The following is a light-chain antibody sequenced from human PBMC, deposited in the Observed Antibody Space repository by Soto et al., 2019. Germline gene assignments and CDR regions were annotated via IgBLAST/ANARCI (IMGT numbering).Light chain of an antibody. Sequence: QSALTQPASVSGSPGQSITISCTGTSSDVGGYDFVSWYQQYPGKAPKLMIYAVSDRPSGVSNRFSGSKSGNTASLTISGLQAEDEADYFCNSYTSSYGVVFGGGTKLTVL. J-gene: IGLJ2*01. CDR1: SSDVGGYDF. CDR3: NSYTSSYGVV. V-gene: IGLV2-14*03. CDR2: AVS.